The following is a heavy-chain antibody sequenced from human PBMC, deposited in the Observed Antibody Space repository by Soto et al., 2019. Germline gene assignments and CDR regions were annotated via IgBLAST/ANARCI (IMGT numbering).Heavy chain of an antibody. V-gene: IGHV5-51*01. J-gene: IGHJ5*02. CDR2: TFPSDSDT. CDR3: ARKDKSGYFNWFDP. Sequence: GESLKISCRTSGYTFTSSWIAWVRQLPGQGLEWMGITFPSDSDTRYSPSFQGQVTISADRSTSTVFLQWASLKASDTAVYFCARKDKSGYFNWFDPWGQGTLVTVSS. CDR1: GYTFTSSW. D-gene: IGHD3-22*01.